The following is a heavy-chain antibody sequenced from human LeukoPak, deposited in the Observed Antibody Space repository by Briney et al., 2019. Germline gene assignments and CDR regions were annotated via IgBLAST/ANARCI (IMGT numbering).Heavy chain of an antibody. V-gene: IGHV3-21*01. J-gene: IGHJ5*02. D-gene: IGHD3-9*01. CDR3: AREVEYDILTGQHWFDP. CDR1: GFTLSSYS. CDR2: ISSSSSYI. Sequence: PGGSLRLSCAASGFTLSSYSMNWVRQAPGKGLEWVSSISSSSSYIYYADSVKGRFTISRDNAKNSLYLQMNSLRAEDTAVYYCAREVEYDILTGQHWFDPWGQGTLVTVSS.